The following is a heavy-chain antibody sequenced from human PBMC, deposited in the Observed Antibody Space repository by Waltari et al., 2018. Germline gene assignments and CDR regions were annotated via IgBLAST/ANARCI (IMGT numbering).Heavy chain of an antibody. CDR3: ARKRETKAFDI. CDR1: GGTFSSYA. V-gene: IGHV1-69*04. J-gene: IGHJ3*02. Sequence: QVQLVQSGAEVKKPGSSVKVSCKASGGTFSSYAITWVRQAPGQGLEWMGGILPILAIANYAQKVQGRVTITADESTSTAYMELSSLRSEDTAVYYCARKRETKAFDIWGQGTMVTVSS. CDR2: ILPILAIA.